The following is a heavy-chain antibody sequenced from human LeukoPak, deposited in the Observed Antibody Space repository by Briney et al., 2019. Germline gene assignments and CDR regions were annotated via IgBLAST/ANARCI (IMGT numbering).Heavy chain of an antibody. D-gene: IGHD2-15*01. CDR2: ISAYNGNT. J-gene: IGHJ4*02. CDR3: AKDTGHCSGGSCYPEYYFDY. V-gene: IGHV1-18*01. Sequence: GASVKVSCKASGYTFTSYGISWVRQAPGQGLEWMGWISAYNGNTNYAQKLQGRVTMTTDTSTSTAYMELRSLRAEDTALYYCAKDTGHCSGGSCYPEYYFDYWGQGTLVTVSS. CDR1: GYTFTSYG.